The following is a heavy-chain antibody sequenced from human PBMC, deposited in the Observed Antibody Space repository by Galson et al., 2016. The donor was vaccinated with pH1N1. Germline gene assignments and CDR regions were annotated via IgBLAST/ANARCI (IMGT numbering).Heavy chain of an antibody. J-gene: IGHJ4*02. CDR1: GYTFLVYY. Sequence: SVKVSCKASGYTFLVYYMHWVRQAPGQGLEWMGWIDPNSGDTTYNQKFQGKVIVTRDTSIGTVPMELISLKFDDTAIYYCSGVLRSVVFDYWGQGTLVSVSS. V-gene: IGHV1-2*02. CDR2: IDPNSGDT. D-gene: IGHD2-21*01. CDR3: SGVLRSVVFDY.